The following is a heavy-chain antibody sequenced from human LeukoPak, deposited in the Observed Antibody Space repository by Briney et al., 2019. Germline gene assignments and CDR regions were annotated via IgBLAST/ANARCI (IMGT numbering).Heavy chain of an antibody. CDR1: GYTFTGYY. Sequence: ASVKVSCKASGYTFTGYYMHWVRQAPGQGLEWMGWINPNSGGTNYAQKLQGRVTMTTDTSTSTAYMELRSLRSDDTAVYYCARGDYGDYDKGYYFDYWGQGTLVTVSS. D-gene: IGHD4-17*01. CDR3: ARGDYGDYDKGYYFDY. CDR2: INPNSGGT. V-gene: IGHV1-2*02. J-gene: IGHJ4*02.